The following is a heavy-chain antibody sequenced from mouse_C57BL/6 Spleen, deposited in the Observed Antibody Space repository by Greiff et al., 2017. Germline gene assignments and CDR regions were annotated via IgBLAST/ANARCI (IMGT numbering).Heavy chain of an antibody. D-gene: IGHD3-3*01. CDR3: ARAGEYWYFDV. V-gene: IGHV3-8*01. CDR2: ISYSGST. CDR1: GYSITSAY. Sequence: EVQLQQSGPGLAKPSQTLSLTCSVTGYSITSAYWNWIRKFPGNKLEYMGYISYSGSTYYNPSLKSRISITRDTSKNQYYLQLNSVTTEDTATYYCARAGEYWYFDVWGTGTTVTVSS. J-gene: IGHJ1*03.